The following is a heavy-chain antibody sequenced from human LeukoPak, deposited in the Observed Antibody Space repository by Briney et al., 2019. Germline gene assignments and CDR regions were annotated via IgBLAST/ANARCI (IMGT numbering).Heavy chain of an antibody. V-gene: IGHV3-30*02. CDR1: GFTFSSYG. CDR2: IRYDGSTK. CDR3: LYSYSLFDY. Sequence: GGSLRLSCVASGFTFSSYGMHWVRQAPGRGLEWVAFIRYDGSTKYYADSVKGRFTISRDNSKNTLYLQMSSLRTEDTAVYYCLYSYSLFDYWGQGTLVTVSS. J-gene: IGHJ4*02. D-gene: IGHD3-10*01.